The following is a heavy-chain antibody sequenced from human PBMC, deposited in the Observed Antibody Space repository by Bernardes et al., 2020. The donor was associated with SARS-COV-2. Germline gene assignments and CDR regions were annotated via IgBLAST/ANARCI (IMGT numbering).Heavy chain of an antibody. D-gene: IGHD3-9*01. J-gene: IGHJ4*02. CDR1: GGSFSGFY. CDR3: ARGRLRGTSVFEILTGYYGHSDY. CDR2: INHGGTT. V-gene: IGHV4-34*01. Sequence: SETLSLTCAVYGGSFSGFYWSWIRQSPGKGLEWIGEINHGGTTYYNPSLKTRVTISVDTSKNQFSLRLSSVTAADTAVYYCARGRLRGTSVFEILTGYYGHSDYWGQGTLVTVSS.